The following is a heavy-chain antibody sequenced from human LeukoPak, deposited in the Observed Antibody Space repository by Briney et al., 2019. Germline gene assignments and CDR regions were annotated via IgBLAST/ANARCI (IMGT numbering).Heavy chain of an antibody. CDR1: GFTFSSYA. Sequence: PGGSLRLSCAASGFTFSSYAMSWVRQAPGKGLEWVSAISGSGGSTYYADSVKGRFTISRDNSKNTLYLQMNSLRAEDTAVYYCAKDLPIAVAGPVEYFQHWGQGTLVTVSS. D-gene: IGHD6-19*01. V-gene: IGHV3-23*01. CDR2: ISGSGGST. CDR3: AKDLPIAVAGPVEYFQH. J-gene: IGHJ1*01.